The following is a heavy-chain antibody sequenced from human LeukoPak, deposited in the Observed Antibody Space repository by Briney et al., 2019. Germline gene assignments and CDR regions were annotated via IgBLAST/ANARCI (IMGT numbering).Heavy chain of an antibody. V-gene: IGHV3-23*01. D-gene: IGHD2-15*01. J-gene: IGHJ4*02. CDR1: GFTFTNAW. Sequence: GGSLRLSCAASGFTFTNAWMNWVRQAPGKGLEWVSSVSGTNTNTYYADSVKGRFTISRDISKNTLYLQMNSLRAEDTAVYYCAKDRHVLVIAASDYWGQGTLVTVSS. CDR2: VSGTNTNT. CDR3: AKDRHVLVIAASDY.